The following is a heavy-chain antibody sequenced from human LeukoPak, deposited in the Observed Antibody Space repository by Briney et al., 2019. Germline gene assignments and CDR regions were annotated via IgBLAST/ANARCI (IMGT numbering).Heavy chain of an antibody. CDR1: GFIFSSYA. Sequence: GGSLRLSCAASGFIFSSYAMSWVRQAPGKGLEWVSAISGSGGSTYYADSAKGRLTISRDNSKNTLYLQMNSLRAEDTAVYYCACGGSYRFYDYWGQGTLVTVSS. J-gene: IGHJ4*02. CDR3: ACGGSYRFYDY. D-gene: IGHD1-26*01. CDR2: ISGSGGST. V-gene: IGHV3-23*01.